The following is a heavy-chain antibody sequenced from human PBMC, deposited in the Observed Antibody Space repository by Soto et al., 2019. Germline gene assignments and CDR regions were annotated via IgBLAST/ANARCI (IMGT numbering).Heavy chain of an antibody. V-gene: IGHV1-8*01. CDR3: ARDYSCGWYYYSGMDL. CDR1: GYTFTSYD. J-gene: IGHJ6*02. CDR2: MNPNSGNT. Sequence: QVQLVQSGAEVKKPGASVKVSCKASGYTFTSYDINWVRQATGQGLEWMGWMNPNSGNTGYAQKFQGRVTMTRNTCISTAYMELSSLRSEDTAVYYCARDYSCGWYYYSGMDLWGQGTTVTVSS. D-gene: IGHD6-19*01.